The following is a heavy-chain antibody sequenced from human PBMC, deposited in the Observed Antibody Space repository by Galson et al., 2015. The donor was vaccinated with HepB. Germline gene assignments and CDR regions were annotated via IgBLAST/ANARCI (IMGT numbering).Heavy chain of an antibody. D-gene: IGHD1-26*01. J-gene: IGHJ3*02. V-gene: IGHV3-48*02. CDR1: GFPFSAYS. CDR3: ARHSGGYGDAFDI. CDR2: ISSSSATI. Sequence: SLRLSCAASGFPFSAYSMNWVRQAPGKGLEWVSHISSSSATIYYADSVKGRFTISRDNAKNSLYLRMNSLRDEDTAVYYCARHSGGYGDAFDIWGQGTMVAVSS.